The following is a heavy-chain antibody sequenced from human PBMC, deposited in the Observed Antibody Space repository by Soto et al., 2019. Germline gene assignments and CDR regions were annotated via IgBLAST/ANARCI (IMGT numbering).Heavy chain of an antibody. D-gene: IGHD2-2*01. CDR2: IYYSGST. CDR3: ARLSTPAMPPTPSY. V-gene: IGHV4-59*08. Sequence: QVQLQESGPGLVKPSETLSLTCTVSGGSISSYYWSWIRQPPGKGLEWIGYIYYSGSTNYNPSLKSRVTISVDTSKNQFSLKLSSVTAADTAVYYCARLSTPAMPPTPSYWGQGTLVTVSS. J-gene: IGHJ4*02. CDR1: GGSISSYY.